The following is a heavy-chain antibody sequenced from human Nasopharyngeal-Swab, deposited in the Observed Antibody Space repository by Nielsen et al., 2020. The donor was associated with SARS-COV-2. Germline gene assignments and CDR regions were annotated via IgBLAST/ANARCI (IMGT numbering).Heavy chain of an antibody. J-gene: IGHJ3*01. CDR2: IIPIVGTP. V-gene: IGHV1-69*08. Sequence: SVKVSCKASGYTFTGHYIHWVRQAPGQGLEWMGRIIPIVGTPNYAQKFQGRVTITADKYTTIGYLELSSLRSDDTAVYYCARLGVADDFDVWGQGTMVTVSS. D-gene: IGHD2-15*01. CDR3: ARLGVADDFDV. CDR1: GYTFTGHY.